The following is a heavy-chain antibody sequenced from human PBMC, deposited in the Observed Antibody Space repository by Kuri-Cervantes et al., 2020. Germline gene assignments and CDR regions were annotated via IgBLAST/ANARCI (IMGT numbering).Heavy chain of an antibody. V-gene: IGHV3-30-3*01. CDR2: ISYDGSNK. J-gene: IGHJ4*02. D-gene: IGHD3-3*01. CDR3: ARDRWGTIFGVVIH. Sequence: GGSLRLSCAASGFTFSSYAMHWVRQAPGKGLEWVAVISYDGSNKYYADSVKGRFTISRDNSKNTLYLQMNSLRAEDTAVYYCARDRWGTIFGVVIHWGRGTVVTVSS. CDR1: GFTFSSYA.